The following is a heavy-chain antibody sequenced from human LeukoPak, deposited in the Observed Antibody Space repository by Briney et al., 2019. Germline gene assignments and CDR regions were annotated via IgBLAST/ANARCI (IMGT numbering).Heavy chain of an antibody. Sequence: GGSLRLSCAASGFTFSNYWMSWVRQAPGKGLEWVVKIKQDGSEEYYVDSVKGRFTISRDNAKNSLFLQMNSLRVEDTAIYYCARGGSYPGCWGQGTLVTVSS. J-gene: IGHJ4*02. CDR2: IKQDGSEE. CDR3: ARGGSYPGC. V-gene: IGHV3-7*03. CDR1: GFTFSNYW. D-gene: IGHD1-26*01.